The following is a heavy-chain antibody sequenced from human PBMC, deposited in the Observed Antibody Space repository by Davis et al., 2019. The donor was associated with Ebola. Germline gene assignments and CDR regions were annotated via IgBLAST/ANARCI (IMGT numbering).Heavy chain of an antibody. Sequence: SVKVSCKASGGTFSSYAISWVRQAPGQGLEWMGGIIPIFGTANYAQKFQGRVTITADKSTSTAYMELSSLRSEDTAVYYCARGYSGYDYAVLNWGQGTLVTVSS. J-gene: IGHJ4*02. CDR1: GGTFSSYA. CDR3: ARGYSGYDYAVLN. D-gene: IGHD5-12*01. CDR2: IIPIFGTA. V-gene: IGHV1-69*06.